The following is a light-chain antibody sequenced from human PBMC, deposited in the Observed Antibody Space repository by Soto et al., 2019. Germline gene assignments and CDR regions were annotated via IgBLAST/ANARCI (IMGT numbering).Light chain of an antibody. CDR2: GAS. CDR3: HQSYTYPCT. Sequence: SQLTQSPSSLSASVGDRVTITCRASQGVRSYLAWFQQRPRKDPKLLIFGASTLQNGVPERFSGGGFGTEFTLTITSLQPYDFAIYHSHQSYTYPCTFGQRT. J-gene: IGKJ1*01. CDR1: QGVRSY. V-gene: IGKV1-9*01.